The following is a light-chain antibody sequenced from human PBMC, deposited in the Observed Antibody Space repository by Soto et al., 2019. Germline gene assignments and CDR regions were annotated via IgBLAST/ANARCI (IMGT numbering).Light chain of an antibody. V-gene: IGKV3-15*01. J-gene: IGKJ5*01. CDR2: CAS. Sequence: DIVMTQSPGTLSVSPGERGTLSCRASQSVGTNLAWYQQRPGQAPRLLVYCASTRASGIPPRFSGSGSGTDFTLTISSLQSEDFAVYYCQQLNYWPRITFGQGTRLEIK. CDR1: QSVGTN. CDR3: QQLNYWPRIT.